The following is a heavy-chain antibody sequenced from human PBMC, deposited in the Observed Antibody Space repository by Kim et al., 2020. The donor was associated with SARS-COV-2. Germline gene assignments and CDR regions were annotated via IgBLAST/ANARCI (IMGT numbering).Heavy chain of an antibody. Sequence: GGSLRLSCAASGFTVSSNYMSWVRQAPGKGLEWVSVIYSGGSTYYADSVKGRFTISRDNSKNTLYLQMNSLRAEDTAVYYCARVRIAAAASDYWGQGTLVTVSS. CDR3: ARVRIAAAASDY. J-gene: IGHJ4*02. D-gene: IGHD6-13*01. V-gene: IGHV3-53*01. CDR2: IYSGGST. CDR1: GFTVSSNY.